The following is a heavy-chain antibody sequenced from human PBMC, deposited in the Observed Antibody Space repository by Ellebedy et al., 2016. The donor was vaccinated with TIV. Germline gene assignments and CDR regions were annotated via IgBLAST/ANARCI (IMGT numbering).Heavy chain of an antibody. Sequence: GESLKISCAASGFIFSSYGIHWVRQTPGKGLEWVAVISYDGRNATYADSVKGRFTISRDNYKSTVYLQMNYVRTEDTALYFCAKEAASRVVSDYWGQGTLVTVSS. V-gene: IGHV3-30*18. CDR1: GFIFSSYG. CDR3: AKEAASRVVSDY. J-gene: IGHJ4*02. D-gene: IGHD6-25*01. CDR2: ISYDGRNA.